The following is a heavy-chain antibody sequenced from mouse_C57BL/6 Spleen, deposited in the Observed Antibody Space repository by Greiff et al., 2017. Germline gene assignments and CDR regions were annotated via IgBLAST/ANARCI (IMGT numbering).Heavy chain of an antibody. J-gene: IGHJ1*03. CDR3: TAHGYSGDFDV. Sequence: EVQLQQPGAELVRPGASVKLSCTASGFNINDDYMHWVKQRPEQGLEWIGCIDPENGDTEYASKFQGKATITADTSSNTAYLQLSSLTSEDTAVYYCTAHGYSGDFDVWGTGTTVTVSS. CDR2: IDPENGDT. D-gene: IGHD2-3*01. CDR1: GFNINDDY. V-gene: IGHV14-4*01.